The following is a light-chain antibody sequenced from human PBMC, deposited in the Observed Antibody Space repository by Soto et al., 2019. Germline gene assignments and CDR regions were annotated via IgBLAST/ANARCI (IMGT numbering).Light chain of an antibody. V-gene: IGLV2-8*01. CDR1: SSDIGFFNY. CDR3: SSFVDGSSYV. J-gene: IGLJ1*01. CDR2: PVT. Sequence: QSVLTQPPSASGSPGQSVTISCTGSSSDIGFFNYVSWYQHHPGKVPKLIISPVTKRPSGVPDRFSGSKSGNTASLTVSGLQAEDEADYSWSSFVDGSSYVFGTGTKVTVL.